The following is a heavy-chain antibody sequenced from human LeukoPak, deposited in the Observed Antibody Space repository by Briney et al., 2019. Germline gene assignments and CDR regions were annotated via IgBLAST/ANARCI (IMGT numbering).Heavy chain of an antibody. D-gene: IGHD2-15*01. V-gene: IGHV3-74*01. Sequence: GGSLRLSCAASGFTFSSYAMFWVRQVPGKGLVSVSRISNDGKTTLYADSVKGRFTISRDNAKNTVYLQMSSLRAVDTAVYFCAAGGRSGYWGQGTLVTVSS. CDR1: GFTFSSYA. CDR3: AAGGRSGY. CDR2: ISNDGKTT. J-gene: IGHJ4*02.